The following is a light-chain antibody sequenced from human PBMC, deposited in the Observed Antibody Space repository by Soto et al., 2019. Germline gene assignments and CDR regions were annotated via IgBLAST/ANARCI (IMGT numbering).Light chain of an antibody. CDR3: QQYNNWPRT. V-gene: IGKV3-15*01. Sequence: EIVMTQSPATLSVSPGERTTLSCRASQSLRSSLAWYQQKPGQAPRLLIYDATTRATGIPARFSGSGSGTEFTLTISSLQSEDFAVYYCQQYNNWPRTFGQGTKVDIK. CDR1: QSLRSS. CDR2: DAT. J-gene: IGKJ1*01.